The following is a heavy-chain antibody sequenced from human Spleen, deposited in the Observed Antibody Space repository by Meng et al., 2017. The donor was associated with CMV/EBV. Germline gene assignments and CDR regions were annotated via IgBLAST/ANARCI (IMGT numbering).Heavy chain of an antibody. CDR3: TTSLTPSLWSGFGRGPSYFYGLDV. CDR1: GFTFSDAW. CDR2: IKSRGDGETT. D-gene: IGHD3-3*01. Sequence: GESLKISCAASGFTFSDAWMSWVRQAPGKGLEWVGRIKSRGDGETTDYATLVQGRFTISRDDSKKTLYVHINGLKTQDTGVYYCTTSLTPSLWSGFGRGPSYFYGLDVWGQGTTVTVSS. V-gene: IGHV3-15*01. J-gene: IGHJ6*02.